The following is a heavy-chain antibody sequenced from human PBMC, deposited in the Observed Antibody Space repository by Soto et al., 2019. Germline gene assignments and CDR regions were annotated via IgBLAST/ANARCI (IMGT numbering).Heavy chain of an antibody. Sequence: QVHLVQSGAEVKKPGASVKVSCKASGYTFTSYGITWVRQAPGQGLEWMGWISAHNGNTDYAQKLQGRVIVTRDTSTGTAYMELRSLRSDDTAVYYCARGRYGDYWGQRALVTVSS. J-gene: IGHJ4*02. CDR3: ARGRYGDY. CDR2: ISAHNGNT. CDR1: GYTFTSYG. D-gene: IGHD3-10*01. V-gene: IGHV1-18*01.